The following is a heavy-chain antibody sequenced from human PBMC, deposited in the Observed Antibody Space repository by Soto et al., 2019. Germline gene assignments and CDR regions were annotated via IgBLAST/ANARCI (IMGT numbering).Heavy chain of an antibody. CDR3: ARAYPDAFDI. J-gene: IGHJ3*02. CDR1: GFTFSSYA. V-gene: IGHV3-23*01. D-gene: IGHD2-21*01. Sequence: GGSLRLSCAASGFTFSSYAMSWVRQAPGKGLEWVSAISGSGGSTYYADSVKGRFTISRDNAKNSLYLQMNSLRAEDTAVYYCARAYPDAFDIWGQGTMVTVSS. CDR2: ISGSGGST.